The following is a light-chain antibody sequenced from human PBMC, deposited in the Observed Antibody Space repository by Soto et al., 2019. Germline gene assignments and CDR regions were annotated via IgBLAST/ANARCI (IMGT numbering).Light chain of an antibody. J-gene: IGKJ5*01. CDR2: VAS. V-gene: IGKV1-39*01. CDR3: QQSSSTPIT. CDR1: QSIGNY. Sequence: DIQMIQSPSSLSASVGDRVTITCRASQSIGNYLSWYQQKPGKAPKLLINVASTLQSGVPSRFSGSGSGTDFTLAISSLQPEDFATYYCQQSSSTPITFGQGTRLEIK.